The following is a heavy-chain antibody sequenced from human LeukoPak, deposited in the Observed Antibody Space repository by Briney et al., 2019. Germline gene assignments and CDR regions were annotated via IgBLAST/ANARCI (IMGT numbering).Heavy chain of an antibody. J-gene: IGHJ4*03. CDR3: ARGPTISETGYFDC. Sequence: SETLSLTCAVYGGSFSAYYWSWVRQSPGKGLEWIAEINHRGDTNYNPSVKSRVSISVDTSKNQFSLKVTSLTAADTAVYYCARGPTISETGYFDCWGQGTLVTVSS. CDR1: GGSFSAYY. D-gene: IGHD1-1*01. CDR2: INHRGDT. V-gene: IGHV4-34*01.